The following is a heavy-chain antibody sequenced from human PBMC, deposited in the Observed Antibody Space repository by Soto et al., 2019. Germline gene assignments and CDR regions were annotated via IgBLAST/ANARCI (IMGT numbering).Heavy chain of an antibody. D-gene: IGHD3-9*01. CDR3: QKDRHPDGIWSFDF. CDR1: GFTFATYT. Sequence: GGSLRLSCAASGFTFATYTMNWVRQAPGKGLEWVSGIGGGGETQYAASVRGRFTISRDNSRSMVVWQMSSLRAGDTGVFYCQKDRHPDGIWSFDFWGQGTLVTVSP. CDR2: IGGGGET. V-gene: IGHV3-23*01. J-gene: IGHJ4*02.